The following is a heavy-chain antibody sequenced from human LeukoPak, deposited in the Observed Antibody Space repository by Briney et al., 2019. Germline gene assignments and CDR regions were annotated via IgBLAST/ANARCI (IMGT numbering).Heavy chain of an antibody. D-gene: IGHD6-19*01. CDR1: GFTFSSYW. V-gene: IGHV3-7*01. CDR2: IKQDGSEK. Sequence: PGGSLRLSCAASGFTFSSYWMSWVRQAPGKGLEWVANIKQDGSEKYYVDSVKGRFTISRDNAKNSLYLQMNSLRAEDTAVYYCARVSVAGLYYYYYMDVWGKGTTVTISS. CDR3: ARVSVAGLYYYYYMDV. J-gene: IGHJ6*03.